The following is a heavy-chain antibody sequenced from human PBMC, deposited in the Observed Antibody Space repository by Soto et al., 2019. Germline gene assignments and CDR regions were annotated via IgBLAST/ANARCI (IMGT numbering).Heavy chain of an antibody. D-gene: IGHD5-12*01. CDR2: INHDGTKT. J-gene: IGHJ4*02. CDR1: RFSLNNYW. CDR3: VREPWGFSGSWYDY. Sequence: GGSLRLSCAASRFSLNNYWMHRFHKVPGKGPVWVSRINHDGTKTEYADSVKGRFTISRDNTKNTLYLQMNSLRVDDTAMYYCVREPWGFSGSWYDYWGQGTLVTVSS. V-gene: IGHV3-74*03.